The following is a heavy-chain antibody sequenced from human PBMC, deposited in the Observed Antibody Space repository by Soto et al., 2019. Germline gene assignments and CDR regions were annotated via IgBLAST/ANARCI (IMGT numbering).Heavy chain of an antibody. J-gene: IGHJ4*02. CDR3: ARDSGYDRSGYSPFDY. CDR1: GYTFTGYY. D-gene: IGHD3-22*01. V-gene: IGHV1-2*02. Sequence: GASVKVSCKASGYTFTGYYIYWVRQAPGQGLEWMGWINPNSGDTNYAQKFQGRVTMTSHTSISTAYMELSSLRSDDAAVYFCARDSGYDRSGYSPFDYWGQGTLVTVSS. CDR2: INPNSGDT.